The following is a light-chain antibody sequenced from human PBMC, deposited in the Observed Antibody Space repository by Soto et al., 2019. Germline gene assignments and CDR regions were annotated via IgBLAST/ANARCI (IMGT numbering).Light chain of an antibody. CDR3: QQYNHWPLT. J-gene: IGKJ4*01. CDR1: QSVSSSY. V-gene: IGKV3-15*01. CDR2: GAT. Sequence: EIVLTQSPGTLSLSPGERATLSCRASQSVSSSYLAWYQQKPGQAPRLLIYGATTRATGVPPRFSGSGSETEFTLTISSLQSEDFAVYYCQQYNHWPLTFGGGTKVDIK.